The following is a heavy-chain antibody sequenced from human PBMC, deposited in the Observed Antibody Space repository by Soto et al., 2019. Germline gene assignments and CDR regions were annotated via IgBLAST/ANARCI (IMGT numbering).Heavy chain of an antibody. CDR3: ARDAPGAAPY. J-gene: IGHJ4*02. Sequence: QVQLQESGPGLVKPSQTLSLTCTVSGGPIINGDSYLNWIRQHPEKGLEWMGYINYRGTTNYNPALKSRILIPMGTSKNPLALRLTSVPAADTAVYYCARDAPGAAPYWGQGTLVTVSS. CDR1: GGPIINGDSY. V-gene: IGHV4-31*03. D-gene: IGHD6-13*01. CDR2: INYRGTT.